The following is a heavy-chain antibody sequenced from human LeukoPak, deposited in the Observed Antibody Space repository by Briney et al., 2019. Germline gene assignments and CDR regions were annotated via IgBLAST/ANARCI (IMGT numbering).Heavy chain of an antibody. V-gene: IGHV3-9*01. CDR1: GFTFDDYA. Sequence: PGGSLRLSCAASGFTFDDYAMHWVRQAPGKGLEWVSGISWNSGSIGYADSVKGRFTISRDNAKNSLYLQMNSLRAEDTALYYCGKGVEVVPAAAHYFDYWGQGTLVTVSS. CDR3: GKGVEVVPAAAHYFDY. J-gene: IGHJ4*02. CDR2: ISWNSGSI. D-gene: IGHD2-2*01.